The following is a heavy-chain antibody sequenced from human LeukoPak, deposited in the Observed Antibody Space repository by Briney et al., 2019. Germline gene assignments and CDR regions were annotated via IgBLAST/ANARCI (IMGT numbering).Heavy chain of an antibody. Sequence: GGSLRLSCAASGFTFSSYAMSWVRQAPGKGLEWVSAISGSGGSTYYADSVKGRFTIPRDNSKNTLYLQMNSLRAEDTAVYYCAKVSNLYPSAPLDYWGQGTLVTVSS. V-gene: IGHV3-23*01. D-gene: IGHD3-16*01. CDR1: GFTFSSYA. CDR3: AKVSNLYPSAPLDY. J-gene: IGHJ4*02. CDR2: ISGSGGST.